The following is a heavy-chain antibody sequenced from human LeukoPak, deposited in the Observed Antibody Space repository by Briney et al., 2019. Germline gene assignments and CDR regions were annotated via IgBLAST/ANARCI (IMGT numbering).Heavy chain of an antibody. Sequence: PSETLSLTCAVSGGSISSSNWWSWVRQPPGKGLEWIGEIYHSGSTNYNPSLKSRVTISVDKSKNQFSLNLSSVTAADTAVYYCAREGDYDILTGYYTGAFDFWGQGTMFTVSS. CDR1: GGSISSSNW. D-gene: IGHD3-9*01. J-gene: IGHJ3*01. CDR3: AREGDYDILTGYYTGAFDF. CDR2: IYHSGST. V-gene: IGHV4-4*02.